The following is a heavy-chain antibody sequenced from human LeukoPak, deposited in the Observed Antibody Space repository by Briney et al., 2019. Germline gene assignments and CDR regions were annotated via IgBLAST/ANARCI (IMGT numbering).Heavy chain of an antibody. J-gene: IGHJ4*02. CDR1: GYTFIGYY. CDR2: INPNSGGT. D-gene: IGHD6-19*01. V-gene: IGHV1-2*02. Sequence: ASVKVSCKASGYTFIGYYMHWVRQAPGQGLEWMGWINPNSGGTNYAQKFQGRVTMTRDTSISTAYMELNRLRSDDTAVYYCARGSRYSSGWYYDYWGQGTLVTVSS. CDR3: ARGSRYSSGWYYDY.